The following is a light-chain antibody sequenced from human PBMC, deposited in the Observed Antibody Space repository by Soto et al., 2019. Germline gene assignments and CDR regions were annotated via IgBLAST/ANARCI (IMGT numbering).Light chain of an antibody. Sequence: QPVLTQSPSASASLGASLKLTCTLSSGHSNYAIAWHQQQPEKGPRYLMKLNSDGSHNKGDGIPDRFSGSSSGAERYLTISSLQPEDEADYYCQTWGTGIVVFGGGTQLTVL. J-gene: IGLJ2*01. V-gene: IGLV4-69*01. CDR3: QTWGTGIVV. CDR2: LNSDGSH. CDR1: SGHSNYA.